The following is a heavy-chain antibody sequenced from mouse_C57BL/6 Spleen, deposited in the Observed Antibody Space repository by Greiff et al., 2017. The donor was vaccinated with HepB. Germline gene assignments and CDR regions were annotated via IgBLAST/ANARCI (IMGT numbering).Heavy chain of an antibody. CDR2: IRSKSNNYAT. D-gene: IGHD1-1*01. J-gene: IGHJ1*03. CDR3: VSGVDWYFDV. Sequence: EVQGVESGGGLVQPKGSLKLSCAASGFSFNTYAMNWVRQAPGKGLEWVARIRSKSNNYATYYADSVKDRFTISRDDSESMLYLQMNNLKTEDTAMYYCVSGVDWYFDVWGTGTTVNVSS. CDR1: GFSFNTYA. V-gene: IGHV10-1*01.